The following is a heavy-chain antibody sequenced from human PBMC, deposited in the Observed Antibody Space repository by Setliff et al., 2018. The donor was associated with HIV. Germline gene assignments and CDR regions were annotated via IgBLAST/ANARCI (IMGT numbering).Heavy chain of an antibody. CDR1: GFSFSNYG. J-gene: IGHJ4*02. D-gene: IGHD3-10*01. Sequence: PGGSLRLSCVASGFSFSNYGMHWVRQAPGQGLVWVSGINNDTTTTAYADSVKGRFTISRDNSKNTLYLQMNSLRAEDTAVYYCAKKSEDHYSASGTPTPDYWGQGTLVTVSS. V-gene: IGHV3-74*01. CDR2: INNDTTTT. CDR3: AKKSEDHYSASGTPTPDY.